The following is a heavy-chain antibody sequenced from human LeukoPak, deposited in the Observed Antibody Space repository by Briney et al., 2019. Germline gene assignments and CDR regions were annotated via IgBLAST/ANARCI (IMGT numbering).Heavy chain of an antibody. CDR3: AKDLRVDQLVGEVDY. CDR2: ISGSGGST. D-gene: IGHD6-6*01. Sequence: GGSLRLSCAASGFTFSSYAMSWVRQAPGKGLEWVSAISGSGGSTYYADSVKGRFTISRDNSKNTLYLQMNSLRAEDTAVYYCAKDLRVDQLVGEVDYWGQGTLVTVSS. V-gene: IGHV3-23*01. CDR1: GFTFSSYA. J-gene: IGHJ4*02.